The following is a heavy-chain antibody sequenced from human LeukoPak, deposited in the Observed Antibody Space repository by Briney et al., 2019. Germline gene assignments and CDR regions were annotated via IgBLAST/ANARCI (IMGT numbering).Heavy chain of an antibody. CDR2: IGTAGDT. V-gene: IGHV3-13*01. Sequence: GGSLRLSCAASGFTFSSYDMHWVRQATGKGLEWVSAIGTAGDTYYPGSVKGRFTISRENAKNSLYLQMNSLRAGDTAVYYCARVGPTYCGGDCYYDYWGQGTLVTVSS. CDR3: ARVGPTYCGGDCYYDY. J-gene: IGHJ4*02. CDR1: GFTFSSYD. D-gene: IGHD2-21*02.